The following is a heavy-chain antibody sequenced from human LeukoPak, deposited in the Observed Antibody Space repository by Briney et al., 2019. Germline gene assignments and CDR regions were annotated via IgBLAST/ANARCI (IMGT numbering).Heavy chain of an antibody. Sequence: GGSLRLSCAASGFTFTSYTMNWVRQPPGKGLEWVSYITSSSSTIYYADSVKGRFSMSRDNAENSLYLQMNSLRAEDTAVYYCARNFDSWGQGTLVTVSS. D-gene: IGHD2/OR15-2a*01. CDR3: ARNFDS. J-gene: IGHJ4*02. CDR2: ITSSSSTI. V-gene: IGHV3-48*01. CDR1: GFTFTSYT.